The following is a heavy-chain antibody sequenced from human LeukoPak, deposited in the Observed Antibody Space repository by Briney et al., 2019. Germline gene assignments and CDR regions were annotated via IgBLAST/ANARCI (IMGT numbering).Heavy chain of an antibody. CDR3: ARAPYGSGSFYDY. D-gene: IGHD3-10*01. Sequence: GGSLRLSCAASGFTFSRSTMSWVRQAPGKGLEWVSVIYSGGSTYYADSVKGRFTISRDNSKNTLYLQMNSLRAEDTAVYYCARAPYGSGSFYDYWGQGPLVTVSS. J-gene: IGHJ4*02. CDR2: IYSGGST. CDR1: GFTFSRST. V-gene: IGHV3-66*01.